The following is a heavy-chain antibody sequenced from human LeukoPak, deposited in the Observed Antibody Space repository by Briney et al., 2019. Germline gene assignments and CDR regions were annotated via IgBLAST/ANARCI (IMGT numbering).Heavy chain of an antibody. CDR1: DGAIAGYS. Sequence: PSETLSLTCTVSDGAIAGYSWSWIRQPPGKGLEWIGYIYYSGDTNYNPPLQSRVTVSVDTSKNQFSLKLTSVTAADTAVYYCVRGPYGSGISNWFDPWGQGTLVIVSS. CDR2: IYYSGDT. D-gene: IGHD3-10*01. CDR3: VRGPYGSGISNWFDP. V-gene: IGHV4-59*01. J-gene: IGHJ5*02.